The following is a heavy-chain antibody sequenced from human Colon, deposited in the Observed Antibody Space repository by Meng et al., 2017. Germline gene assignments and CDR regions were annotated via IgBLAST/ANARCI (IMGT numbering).Heavy chain of an antibody. CDR1: GFTFSDFS. Sequence: VELVGSGGGGVRPGGSLGLACAASGFTFSDFSLNWVRQAPGKGLEWVSYIHTTSAYMYYSDSVKGRFTISRDNAKNSLYLQMNSLRAEDTAVYFCTRSHSSGWTNFDYWGQGTLVTVSS. CDR3: TRSHSSGWTNFDY. CDR2: IHTTSAYM. D-gene: IGHD6-19*01. J-gene: IGHJ4*02. V-gene: IGHV3-21*01.